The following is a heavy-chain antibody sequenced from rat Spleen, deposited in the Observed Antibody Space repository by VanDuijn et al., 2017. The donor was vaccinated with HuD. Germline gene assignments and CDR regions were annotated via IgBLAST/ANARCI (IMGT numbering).Heavy chain of an antibody. CDR3: ARLYNSGYRD. V-gene: IGHV5-34*01. J-gene: IGHJ2*01. D-gene: IGHD4-3*01. CDR2: ISSSSGTI. CDR1: GFTFNDYW. Sequence: EVQLVESGGGLVQPGRPLKLSCVASGFTFNDYWMTWIRQAPGKGLEWVAYISSSSGTIYYADTVKGRFTISRDNAKNTLYLQLSSLRSEDTALYYCARLYNSGYRDWGQGVMVTVSS.